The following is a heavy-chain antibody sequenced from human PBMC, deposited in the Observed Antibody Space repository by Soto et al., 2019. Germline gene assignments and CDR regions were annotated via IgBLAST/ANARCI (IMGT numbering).Heavy chain of an antibody. D-gene: IGHD2-2*01. Sequence: QVQLVQSGAEVKKPGSSVKVSCKASGGTFSNYPITWVRLAPGNGLEWVGGIIPIFGTVNYAQKFQGRVTITADGSTSTAYMEMSRLGSEDTAIYYCVAPVREYQLLLINGGINAFDIWGQGTMVTVSS. CDR3: VAPVREYQLLLINGGINAFDI. V-gene: IGHV1-69*12. CDR2: IIPIFGTV. CDR1: GGTFSNYP. J-gene: IGHJ3*02.